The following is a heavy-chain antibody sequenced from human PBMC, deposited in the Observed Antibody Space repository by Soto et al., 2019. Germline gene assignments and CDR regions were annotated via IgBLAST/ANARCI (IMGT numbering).Heavy chain of an antibody. Sequence: ASVTVSCKTSEYTCTDNYIHWLRQAPGQGREWMGWLNPNSGATDFAQRFQGRVTLTSDTPISTAYMELNRQTSDDTAVFYCARQSCGSTSCFYDHWGPGTLVTVSS. D-gene: IGHD2-2*01. J-gene: IGHJ4*02. CDR3: ARQSCGSTSCFYDH. CDR1: EYTCTDNY. CDR2: LNPNSGAT. V-gene: IGHV1-2*02.